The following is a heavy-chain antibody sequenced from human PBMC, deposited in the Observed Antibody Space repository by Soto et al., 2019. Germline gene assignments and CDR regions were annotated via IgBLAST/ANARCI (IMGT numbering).Heavy chain of an antibody. J-gene: IGHJ4*02. Sequence: QVQLVESGGGVVQPGRSLRLSCAASGFAFSSYGMHWVRQAPGKGLEWVAVISYDGSNKYYADSVKGRFTISRDNSKNTLYLQMNSLRAEDTAVYYCANQGAVAGGFDYWGQGTLVTVSS. V-gene: IGHV3-30*18. CDR3: ANQGAVAGGFDY. D-gene: IGHD6-19*01. CDR1: GFAFSSYG. CDR2: ISYDGSNK.